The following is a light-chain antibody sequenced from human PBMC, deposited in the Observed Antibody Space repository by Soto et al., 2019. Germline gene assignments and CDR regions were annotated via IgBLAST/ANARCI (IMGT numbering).Light chain of an antibody. CDR3: QLSHTTLT. V-gene: IGKV1-39*01. J-gene: IGKJ5*01. Sequence: DIQMTQSPSSLSASVGDRVTITCRASQTIATFLHWYQQKPGKAPKLLIYGASTLQSGVPSRFSGSGSGADFTLTISSLQPDDSATYYCQLSHTTLTFGQGTRLESK. CDR2: GAS. CDR1: QTIATF.